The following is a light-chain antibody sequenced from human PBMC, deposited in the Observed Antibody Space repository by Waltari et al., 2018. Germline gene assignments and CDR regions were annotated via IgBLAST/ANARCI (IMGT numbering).Light chain of an antibody. CDR3: QQYYSALYT. V-gene: IGKV4-1*01. CDR2: WAS. CDR1: QSVLYTSNYHNY. J-gene: IGKJ2*01. Sequence: DIVMTQSPDSLSVSLGERATINCKSSQSVLYTSNYHNYLAWYQQKPGQPPKLLLYWASTRESGVPDRFSGSGSGTDFTHSISTLQAEDVAVYYCQQYYSALYTFGQGTRLEIK.